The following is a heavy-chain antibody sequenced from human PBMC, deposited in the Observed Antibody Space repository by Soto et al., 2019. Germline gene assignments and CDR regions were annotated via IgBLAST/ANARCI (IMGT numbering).Heavy chain of an antibody. V-gene: IGHV1-69*01. CDR1: GGTFSSYA. CDR3: ANDYGDYVEERYYYYGMDV. J-gene: IGHJ6*02. D-gene: IGHD4-17*01. CDR2: IIPIFGTA. Sequence: QVQLVQSGAEVKKPGSSVKVSCKASGGTFSSYAISWVRQAPGQGLEWMGGIIPIFGTANYAQKFQGRVTITADESTSTAYMELSSLRSEDTAVYYCANDYGDYVEERYYYYGMDVWGQGTTVTVSS.